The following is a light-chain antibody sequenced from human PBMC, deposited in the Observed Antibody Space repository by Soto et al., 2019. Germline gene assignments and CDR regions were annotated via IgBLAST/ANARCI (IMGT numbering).Light chain of an antibody. V-gene: IGLV1-40*01. CDR2: GNT. J-gene: IGLJ2*01. CDR1: SSNIGAGYD. CDR3: LSFDSSLSVV. Sequence: QSVLTQPPSVSGAPGQRVTISCTGSSSNIGAGYDVHWYQQLPGRAPKLLIYGNTNRPSGVPDRFSGSKSGTSASLAITGLQAEDEADYYCLSFDSSLSVVFGGWTKLTVL.